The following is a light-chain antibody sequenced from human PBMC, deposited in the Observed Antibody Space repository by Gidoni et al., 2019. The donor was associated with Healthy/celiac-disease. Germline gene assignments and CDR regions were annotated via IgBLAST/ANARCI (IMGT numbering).Light chain of an antibody. J-gene: IGKJ4*01. V-gene: IGKV4-1*01. CDR1: QSVLYSSNNKNY. Sequence: DIVMTQSPDSLAVSLGERATINCKSSQSVLYSSNNKNYLAWYQQKPGQPPKLLIYWASTRESGVPDRFSGNGSGTDFTLTISSLQAEDVAVYYCQQYYSTLLTFXGXTKVEIK. CDR2: WAS. CDR3: QQYYSTLLT.